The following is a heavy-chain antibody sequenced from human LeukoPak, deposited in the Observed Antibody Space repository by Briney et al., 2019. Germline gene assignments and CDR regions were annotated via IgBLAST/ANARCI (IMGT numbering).Heavy chain of an antibody. Sequence: PSGTLSLTCTVSGGSISSYYWSWIRQPPGKGLEWIGYIYYSGSTNYNPSLKSRVTISVDTSKNQFSLKLSSVTAADTAVYYCARDVGSTKYSSGWYYYYGMDVWGQGTTVTVSS. CDR3: ARDVGSTKYSSGWYYYYGMDV. V-gene: IGHV4-59*12. CDR2: IYYSGST. J-gene: IGHJ6*02. CDR1: GGSISSYY. D-gene: IGHD6-19*01.